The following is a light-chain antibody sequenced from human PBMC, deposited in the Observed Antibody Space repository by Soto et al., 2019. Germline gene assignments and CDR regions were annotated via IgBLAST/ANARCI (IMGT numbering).Light chain of an antibody. J-gene: IGLJ2*01. CDR3: SSDTSSSTYVV. CDR2: EVS. V-gene: IGLV2-14*01. Sequence: QSALTQPASVSGSPGQSITISCTGTSSDIGVYNYVSWYQQHPGKAPKLMIYEVSNRPSGVSNRFSGSKSGNTASLTISGLQAEDEADYYCSSDTSSSTYVVFGGGTKLTVL. CDR1: SSDIGVYNY.